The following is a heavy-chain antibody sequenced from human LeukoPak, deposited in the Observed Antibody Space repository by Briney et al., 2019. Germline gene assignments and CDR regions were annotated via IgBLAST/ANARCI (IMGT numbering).Heavy chain of an antibody. Sequence: GRSLRLSCTASGFTFGDYAMSWFRQAPGKGLEWVGFIRSKAYGGTTEYAASVKGRFTISRDDSKSIAYLQMNSLKTEDTAVYYCTRGTQYCSSTSCHSNWFDPWGQGTLVTVSS. CDR1: GFTFGDYA. J-gene: IGHJ5*02. CDR2: IRSKAYGGTT. CDR3: TRGTQYCSSTSCHSNWFDP. V-gene: IGHV3-49*03. D-gene: IGHD2-2*01.